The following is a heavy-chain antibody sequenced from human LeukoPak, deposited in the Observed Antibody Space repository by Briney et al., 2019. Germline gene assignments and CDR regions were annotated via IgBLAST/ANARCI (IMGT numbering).Heavy chain of an antibody. Sequence: SETLSLTCTVSGGSISSYYWSWIRQPPGKGLEWMGYIYYSGSTNYNPSLKSRVTISVDTSKNQFSLKLSSVTAADTAVYYCAGAYDIWDTDYWGQGTLVTVSS. CDR2: IYYSGST. CDR1: GGSISSYY. D-gene: IGHD3-22*01. CDR3: AGAYDIWDTDY. V-gene: IGHV4-59*08. J-gene: IGHJ4*02.